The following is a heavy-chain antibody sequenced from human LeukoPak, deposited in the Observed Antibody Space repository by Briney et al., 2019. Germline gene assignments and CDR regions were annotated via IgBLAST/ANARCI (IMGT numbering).Heavy chain of an antibody. CDR1: GGSFSGYY. CDR2: IYHSGDT. CDR3: ASIAAAGTS. D-gene: IGHD6-13*01. Sequence: SETLSLTCAVYGGSFSGYYWSWIRQPPGKGLEWIGYIYHSGDTNHNPSLKSRVTISTDTSKNQFSLKLSSVTAADTAVYYCASIAAAGTSWGQGTLVTVSS. V-gene: IGHV4-59*08. J-gene: IGHJ5*02.